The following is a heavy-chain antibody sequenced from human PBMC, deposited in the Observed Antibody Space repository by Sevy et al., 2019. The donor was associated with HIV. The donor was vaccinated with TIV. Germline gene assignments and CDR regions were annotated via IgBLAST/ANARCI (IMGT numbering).Heavy chain of an antibody. V-gene: IGHV3-30-3*01. CDR1: GFTFSSYA. Sequence: GGSLRLSCAASGFTFSSYAMHWVRQAPGKGLEWVAVISYDGSNKYYADSVKGRFTISRDNSKNTLYLQVKSLRTEDTAVYFCSREQHDYAGNLRTGWFDPWGQGTLVTVSS. CDR3: SREQHDYAGNLRTGWFDP. CDR2: ISYDGSNK. D-gene: IGHD4-17*01. J-gene: IGHJ5*02.